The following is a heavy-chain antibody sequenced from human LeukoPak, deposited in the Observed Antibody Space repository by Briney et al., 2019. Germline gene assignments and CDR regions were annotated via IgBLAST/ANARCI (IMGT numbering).Heavy chain of an antibody. CDR1: GFTSSSYT. J-gene: IGHJ6*03. CDR2: ISYDGSNK. D-gene: IGHD6-6*01. V-gene: IGHV3-30-3*01. CDR3: ARAIAARPYYYMDV. Sequence: PGGSLRLSCAASGFTSSSYTIHWVRQAQGKGLEWVAVISYDGSNKYYADSVKGRFTISRDNSKNTLYLQMNSLRAEDTAVYYCARAIAARPYYYMDVWGKGNPGHRLL.